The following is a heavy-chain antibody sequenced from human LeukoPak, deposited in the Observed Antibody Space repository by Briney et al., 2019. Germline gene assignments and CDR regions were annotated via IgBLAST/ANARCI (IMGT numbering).Heavy chain of an antibody. J-gene: IGHJ6*03. Sequence: PSETLSLTCTVSGGSISSYYWSWIRQPPGKGLEWTGYIYYSGSTNYSPSLKSRVTISVDTSKNQFSLKLSSVTAADTAVYYCARVDGLLAYYYMDVWRKGTTVTVSS. CDR1: GGSISSYY. D-gene: IGHD3-9*01. V-gene: IGHV4-59*01. CDR2: IYYSGST. CDR3: ARVDGLLAYYYMDV.